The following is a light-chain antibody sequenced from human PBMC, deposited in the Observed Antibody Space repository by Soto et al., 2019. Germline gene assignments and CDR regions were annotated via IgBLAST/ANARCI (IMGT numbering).Light chain of an antibody. CDR1: SSDVGSYNL. CDR3: CSYAASSSARV. J-gene: IGLJ1*01. CDR2: EGN. Sequence: QSALTQPASVSGSLGQSITISCTGTSSDVGSYNLASWYQQHPGKAPKLIIYEGNERPSGVSDRFSGSKSGNTASLTISLLPAENEADYYCCSYAASSSARVFGTGTKVTVL. V-gene: IGLV2-23*01.